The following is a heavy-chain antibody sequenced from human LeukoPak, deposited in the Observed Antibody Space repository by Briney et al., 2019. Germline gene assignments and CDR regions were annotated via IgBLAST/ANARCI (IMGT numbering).Heavy chain of an antibody. J-gene: IGHJ4*02. V-gene: IGHV1-69*13. Sequence: SVKVSCKASGGTFSTYAISWVRQAPGQGLEWMGGILPLFGAPNYSQKFQDRLTVTADGGTTTAYMELSSLTSDDTAVYYCARDGDPSGSYSGFFDSWGQGTLVTVTS. CDR1: GGTFSTYA. CDR3: ARDGDPSGSYSGFFDS. CDR2: ILPLFGAP. D-gene: IGHD1-26*01.